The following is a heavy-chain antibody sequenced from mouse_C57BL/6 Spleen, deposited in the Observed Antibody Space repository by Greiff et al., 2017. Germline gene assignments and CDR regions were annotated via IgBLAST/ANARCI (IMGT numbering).Heavy chain of an antibody. CDR2: INPNNGGT. CDR1: GYTFTDYY. D-gene: IGHD1-1*01. CDR3: ARDRIFTTVVATPFAY. Sequence: VQLKQSGPELVKPGASVKISCKASGYTFTDYYMNWVKQSHGKSLEWIGDINPNNGGTSYNQKFKGKATLTVDKSSSTAYMELRSLTSEDSAVYYCARDRIFTTVVATPFAYWGQGTLVTVSA. V-gene: IGHV1-26*01. J-gene: IGHJ3*01.